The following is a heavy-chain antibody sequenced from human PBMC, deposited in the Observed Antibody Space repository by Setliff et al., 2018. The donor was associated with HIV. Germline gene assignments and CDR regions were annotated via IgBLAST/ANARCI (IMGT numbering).Heavy chain of an antibody. CDR2: IYYRGST. V-gene: IGHV4-39*01. J-gene: IGHJ4*02. CDR1: GGSISSSSDY. Sequence: SETLSLTCTVSGGSISSSSDYWGWIRQPPGKGLEWIGTIYYRGSTYSNPSLNIRVTMSVDTSKNQYSLKLISVTAADTAVYYCASREYSSSSPPFDYWGQGTLVTVSS. CDR3: ASREYSSSSPPFDY. D-gene: IGHD6-6*01.